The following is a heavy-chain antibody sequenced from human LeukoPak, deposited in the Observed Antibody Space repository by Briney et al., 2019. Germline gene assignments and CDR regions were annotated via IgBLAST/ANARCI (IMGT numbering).Heavy chain of an antibody. CDR2: INSDGSST. D-gene: IGHD4-17*01. CDR3: AKSGQPNGDYLYFDS. CDR1: GFTFSSYW. Sequence: GGSLRLSCAASGFTFSSYWMHWVRQAPGKGLVWVSRINSDGSSTSYADSVKGRFTISRDNAKNTLFLQMNSLTAEDTAVYYCAKSGQPNGDYLYFDSWGQGTLVTVPS. V-gene: IGHV3-74*01. J-gene: IGHJ4*01.